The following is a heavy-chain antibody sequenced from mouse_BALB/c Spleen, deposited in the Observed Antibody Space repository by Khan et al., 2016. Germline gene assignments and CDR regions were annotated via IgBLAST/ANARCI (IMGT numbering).Heavy chain of an antibody. CDR3: ASPYGNSPHYYAVDY. V-gene: IGHV1-9*01. D-gene: IGHD1-1*01. CDR2: ILPGSGST. J-gene: IGHJ4*01. CDR1: GYTFTSYW. Sequence: QVRLQQSGAELMKPGASVKISCKSTGYTFTSYWIEWVKQRPGHGLEWIGEILPGSGSTNYKENFKGKATFTADTSSNKAYMQLSSLKSEESDVYSLASPYGNSPHYYAVDYWGHGTSVTVSS.